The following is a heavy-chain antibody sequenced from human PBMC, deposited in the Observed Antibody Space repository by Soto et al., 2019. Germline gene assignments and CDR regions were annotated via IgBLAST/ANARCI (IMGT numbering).Heavy chain of an antibody. Sequence: EVQLLESGGGLVQPGGSLRLSCAASGFTFRSYAMSWVRQAPGKGLEWVSAISGSGGSTYYADSVKGRFTISRDNSKNTRYLQMNSLRAVDTAVYHCAKGSGFLEWLSNPFDYCGQGTLVTVSS. CDR2: ISGSGGST. CDR3: AKGSGFLEWLSNPFDY. J-gene: IGHJ4*02. CDR1: GFTFRSYA. V-gene: IGHV3-23*01. D-gene: IGHD3-3*01.